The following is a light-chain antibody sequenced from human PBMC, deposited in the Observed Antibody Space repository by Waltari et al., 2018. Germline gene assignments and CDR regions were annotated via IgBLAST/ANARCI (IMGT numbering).Light chain of an antibody. CDR2: EVT. CDR3: CSYAGSRIVV. J-gene: IGLJ2*01. V-gene: IGLV2-23*02. CDR1: SSDVGNYNL. Sequence: QSALTQPASVSGSPGQSITISCTGTSSDVGNYNLVSWYQHHPGKCPKLVIYEVTKRPAGISNRFSGSKSGNTASLTISGLQAEDEGDYYCCSYAGSRIVVFGGGTKMTVL.